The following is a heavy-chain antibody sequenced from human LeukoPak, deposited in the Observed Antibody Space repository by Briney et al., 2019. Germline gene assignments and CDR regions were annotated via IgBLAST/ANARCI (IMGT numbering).Heavy chain of an antibody. Sequence: SETLSLTCTVSGGSISSYYWSWIRQPPGKGLEWIGYIYYSGSTNYNPSLKSRVPISVDTSKNQFSLKLSSVNAADTAVYYCARGGATSYYYGMDVWGQGTTVTVSS. CDR2: IYYSGST. CDR3: ARGGATSYYYGMDV. J-gene: IGHJ6*02. V-gene: IGHV4-59*01. D-gene: IGHD1-26*01. CDR1: GGSISSYY.